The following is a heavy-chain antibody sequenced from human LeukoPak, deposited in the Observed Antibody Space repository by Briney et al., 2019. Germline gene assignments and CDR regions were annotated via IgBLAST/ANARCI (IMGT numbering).Heavy chain of an antibody. CDR3: ARAVAAAGLDY. Sequence: SETLSLTCAVYGGSFSGYYWSWIRQPPGKGLEWIGEINHSESTNYNPSLKSRVTISVDTSKNQFSLKLSSVTAADTAVYYCARAVAAAGLDYWGQGTLVTVSS. CDR1: GGSFSGYY. J-gene: IGHJ4*02. CDR2: INHSEST. D-gene: IGHD6-13*01. V-gene: IGHV4-34*01.